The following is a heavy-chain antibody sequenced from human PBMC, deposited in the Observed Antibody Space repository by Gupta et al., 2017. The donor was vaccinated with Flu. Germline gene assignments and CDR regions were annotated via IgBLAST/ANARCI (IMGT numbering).Heavy chain of an antibody. D-gene: IGHD6-19*01. CDR3: VKDGRYSSGWHRPDADDAFDI. CDR1: GFPFSSYA. Sequence: EVQLVESGGGLVQPGGSLRLSCSASGFPFSSYAMHWVRQAPGKGLEYVSAISSNGGSIYYADSVKGRFTISRDNSKNTLYLQMSSLRAEDTAVYYCVKDGRYSSGWHRPDADDAFDIWGQGTMVTVSS. V-gene: IGHV3-64D*06. CDR2: ISSNGGSI. J-gene: IGHJ3*02.